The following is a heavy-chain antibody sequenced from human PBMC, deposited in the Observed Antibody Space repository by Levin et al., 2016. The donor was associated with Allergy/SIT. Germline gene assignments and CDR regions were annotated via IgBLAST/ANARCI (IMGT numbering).Heavy chain of an antibody. CDR1: GFPLRSFG. Sequence: GESLKISCAVSGFPLRSFGIHWVRQGPGKGLEWVGVIGSNTRDTYADPVKGRFTISRDTSGNIAYLQMESLRVEDTGVYYCARDGSGWYPGDYWGQGTRVTVSS. CDR3: ARDGSGWYPGDY. CDR2: IGSNTRDT. J-gene: IGHJ4*02. V-gene: IGHV3-33*01. D-gene: IGHD6-19*01.